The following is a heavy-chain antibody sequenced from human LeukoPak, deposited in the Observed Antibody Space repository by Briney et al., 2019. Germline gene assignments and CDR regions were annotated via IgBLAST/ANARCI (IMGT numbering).Heavy chain of an antibody. J-gene: IGHJ4*02. Sequence: SQTLSLTCTVSGGSISSGGYYWSWIRQPPGKGLEWIGEINHSGSTNYNPSLKSRVTISVDTSKNQFSLKLSSVTAADTAVYYCATLHMYSGSYLFDYWGQGTLVTVSS. D-gene: IGHD1-26*01. CDR2: INHSGST. V-gene: IGHV4-31*03. CDR1: GGSISSGGYY. CDR3: ATLHMYSGSYLFDY.